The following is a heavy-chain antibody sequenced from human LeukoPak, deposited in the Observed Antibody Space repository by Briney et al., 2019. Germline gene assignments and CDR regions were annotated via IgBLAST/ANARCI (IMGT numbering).Heavy chain of an antibody. CDR3: ARGGLVVPAYYYYGMDV. CDR1: GGSFSGYY. J-gene: IGHJ6*04. D-gene: IGHD2-2*01. CDR2: INHSGST. V-gene: IGHV4-34*01. Sequence: SETLSLTCAVYGGSFSGYYWSWIRQPPGKWLEWIGEINHSGSTNYNPSLKSRVTISVDTSKNQFSLKLSSVTAADTAVYYCARGGLVVPAYYYYGMDVWGKGTTVTVSS.